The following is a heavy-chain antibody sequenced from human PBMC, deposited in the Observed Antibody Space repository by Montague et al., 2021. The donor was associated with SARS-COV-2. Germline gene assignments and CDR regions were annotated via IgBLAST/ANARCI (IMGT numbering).Heavy chain of an antibody. Sequence: SLRLSCTASGFTLSSYAMHWVRQAPGKGLEWVAVISYDGSNKYYADSVKGRFTISRVNSKNTLYLQMNSLRAEDTAVYYCARDLLGSGWYGFDYWGQGTLLSVSS. J-gene: IGHJ4*02. CDR2: ISYDGSNK. V-gene: IGHV3-30-3*01. CDR1: GFTLSSYA. D-gene: IGHD6-19*01. CDR3: ARDLLGSGWYGFDY.